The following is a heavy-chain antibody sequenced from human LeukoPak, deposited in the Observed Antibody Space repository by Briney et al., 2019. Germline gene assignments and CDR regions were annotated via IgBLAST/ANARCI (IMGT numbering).Heavy chain of an antibody. CDR3: ARTMVRGVPGGY. CDR2: IRYDGSNK. D-gene: IGHD3-10*01. Sequence: GGSLRLSCAASGFTFSSYGMHWVRQAPGKGLEWVAFIRYDGSNKYYADSVKGRFTISRDNSKNTLYLQMNSLRAEDTAVYYCARTMVRGVPGGYWGQGTLVTVSS. J-gene: IGHJ4*02. V-gene: IGHV3-30*02. CDR1: GFTFSSYG.